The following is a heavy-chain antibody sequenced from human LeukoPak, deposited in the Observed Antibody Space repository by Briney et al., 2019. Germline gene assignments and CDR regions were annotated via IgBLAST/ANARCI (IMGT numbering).Heavy chain of an antibody. D-gene: IGHD4-17*01. V-gene: IGHV4-34*01. Sequence: PSETQSLTCAVYGGSFSGYYWSWIRQPPGKGLEWIGEINHSGSTNYNPSLKSRVTISVDTSKNQFSLKLSSVTAADTAVYYCARDYGKHHWFDPWGQGTLVTVSS. CDR3: ARDYGKHHWFDP. J-gene: IGHJ5*02. CDR1: GGSFSGYY. CDR2: INHSGST.